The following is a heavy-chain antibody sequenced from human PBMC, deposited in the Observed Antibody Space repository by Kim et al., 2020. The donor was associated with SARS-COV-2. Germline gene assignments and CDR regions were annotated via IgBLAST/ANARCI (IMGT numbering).Heavy chain of an antibody. J-gene: IGHJ6*02. CDR3: AREGVRITMVRGVIITEYYYGMDV. CDR2: ISSSGSTI. D-gene: IGHD3-10*01. CDR1: GFTFSSYE. V-gene: IGHV3-48*03. Sequence: GGSLRLSCAASGFTFSSYEMNWVRQAPGKGLEWVSYISSSGSTIYYADSVKGRFTISRDNAKNSLYLQMNSLRAEDTAVYYCAREGVRITMVRGVIITEYYYGMDVWGQGTTVTVSS.